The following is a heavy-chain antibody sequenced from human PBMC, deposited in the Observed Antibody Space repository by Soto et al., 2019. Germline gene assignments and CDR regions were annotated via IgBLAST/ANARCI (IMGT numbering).Heavy chain of an antibody. V-gene: IGHV1-46*01. CDR1: GYTFTSYC. CDR2: INPSGGST. D-gene: IGHD1-1*01. Sequence: ASVKVSCKASGYTFTSYCMHWVRQAPGQGLEWMGIINPSGGSTSYAQKFQGRVTMTRDTSTSTVYMELSSLTSQDTAVYYCARNEGPGGTRPALLWGQGTVVTVSS. CDR3: ARNEGPGGTRPALL. J-gene: IGHJ4*02.